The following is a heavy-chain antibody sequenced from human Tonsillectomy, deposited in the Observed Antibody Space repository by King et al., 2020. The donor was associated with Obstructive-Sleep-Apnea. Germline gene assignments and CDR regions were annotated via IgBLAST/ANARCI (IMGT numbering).Heavy chain of an antibody. CDR2: ISWNSGSI. Sequence: VQLVESGGGLVPPGRSLRLSCAASGFTFDDYAMHWVRHAPGKGLEWVSGISWNSGSIGYADSVKGRFTISRDNAKNSLYLQMNSLRAEDTALYYCAKAGIAAKKSNYGMDVWGQGTTVTVSS. J-gene: IGHJ6*02. CDR3: AKAGIAAKKSNYGMDV. D-gene: IGHD6-13*01. V-gene: IGHV3-9*01. CDR1: GFTFDDYA.